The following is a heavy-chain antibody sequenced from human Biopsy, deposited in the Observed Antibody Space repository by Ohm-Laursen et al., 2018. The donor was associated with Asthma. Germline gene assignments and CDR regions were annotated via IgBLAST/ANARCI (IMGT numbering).Heavy chain of an antibody. D-gene: IGHD1-26*01. CDR1: GFTFGDYW. V-gene: IGHV3-30*18. CDR2: ISFDGSNK. J-gene: IGHJ4*02. CDR3: AKDVFPGWELRRGPDY. Sequence: SLRLSCTASGFTFGDYWMSWVRQVPGKGLDWVAVISFDGSNKNYTDSVKGRFTISRDNSRNTLHLQMNSLRAEDTAVYYCAKDVFPGWELRRGPDYWGQGTLVTVSS.